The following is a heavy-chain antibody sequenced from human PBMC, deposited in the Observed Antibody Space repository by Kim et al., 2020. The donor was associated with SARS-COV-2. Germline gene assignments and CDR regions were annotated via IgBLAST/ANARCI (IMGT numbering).Heavy chain of an antibody. J-gene: IGHJ4*02. V-gene: IGHV1-3*01. CDR3: ARGFDWLLTFDY. D-gene: IGHD3-9*01. Sequence: KYSQKFQGRVTITRDTSASKAYMELSSLRSEDTAVYYCARGFDWLLTFDYWGQGTLVTVSS.